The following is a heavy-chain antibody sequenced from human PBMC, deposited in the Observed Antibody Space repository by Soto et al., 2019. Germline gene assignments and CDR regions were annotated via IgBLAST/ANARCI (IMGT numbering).Heavy chain of an antibody. CDR3: TSSYGWWGTMVPRY. Sequence: GGSLRLSCTASGFTFGDYAMSWFRQAPGKGLEWVGFIRSKAYGGTTEYAASVKGRFTISRDDSKSIAYLQMNSLKTEDTAVYYCTSSYGWWGTMVPRYWGQGTLVTVSS. CDR2: IRSKAYGGTT. D-gene: IGHD3-10*01. J-gene: IGHJ4*02. V-gene: IGHV3-49*03. CDR1: GFTFGDYA.